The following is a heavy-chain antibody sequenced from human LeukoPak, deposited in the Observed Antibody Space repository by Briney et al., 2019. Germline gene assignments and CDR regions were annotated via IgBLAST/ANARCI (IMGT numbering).Heavy chain of an antibody. CDR3: ARGGQYGSGSYYTYYYYGMDV. CDR2: IYTSGST. CDR1: GGSISSYY. Sequence: SETLSLTCTVSGGSISSYYWSWIRQPAGKGLEWIGRIYTSGSTNYNPSLKSRVTMSVDTSKNQFSLKLSSVTAVDTAVYYCARGGQYGSGSYYTYYYYGMDVWGQGTTVTVSS. D-gene: IGHD3-10*01. V-gene: IGHV4-4*07. J-gene: IGHJ6*02.